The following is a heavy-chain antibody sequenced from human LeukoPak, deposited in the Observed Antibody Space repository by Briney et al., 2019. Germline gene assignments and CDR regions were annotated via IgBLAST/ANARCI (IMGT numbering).Heavy chain of an antibody. CDR3: ATHPQGYFDY. CDR2: VIPIFGTA. J-gene: IGHJ4*02. V-gene: IGHV1-69*05. Sequence: ASVKVSCKASGGTFSSYAISWVRQAPGQGHEWMGGVIPIFGTANYAQKFQGRVTITTDGSTSTAYMELSSLRSEDTAVYYCATHPQGYFDYWGQGTLVTVSS. CDR1: GGTFSSYA.